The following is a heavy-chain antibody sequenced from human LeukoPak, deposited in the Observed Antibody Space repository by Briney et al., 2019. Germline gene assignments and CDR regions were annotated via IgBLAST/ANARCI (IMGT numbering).Heavy chain of an antibody. CDR2: MSRSGDII. J-gene: IGHJ4*02. CDR3: ARDVYYGSGSPRLDY. CDR1: GFTFSDYN. D-gene: IGHD3-10*01. Sequence: GGSLRHTCAASGFTFSDYNMNWVRQVPRKGLESVSYMSRSGDIIYYADSVKGRFTISRDNAKNSLYLQMNSLRAEDTAVYYCARDVYYGSGSPRLDYWGQGTLVTVSS. V-gene: IGHV3-48*01.